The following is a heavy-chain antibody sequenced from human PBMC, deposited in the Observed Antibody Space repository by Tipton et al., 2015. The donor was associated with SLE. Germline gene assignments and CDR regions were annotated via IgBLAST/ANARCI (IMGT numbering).Heavy chain of an antibody. D-gene: IGHD2-2*01. CDR2: ISPSGGGT. CDR1: GYTFTDSY. V-gene: IGHV1-46*01. J-gene: IGHJ6*02. CDR3: ARLGYCSTTGCEGYNGLDV. Sequence: SGAEVKVSCKASGYTFTDSYIHWVRQAPGQGLEWMGIISPSGGGTTYAQKFQGRVTMTRDTSTSTVYMELSSLRSEDTAVYYCARLGYCSTTGCEGYNGLDVWGQGTTVTVSS.